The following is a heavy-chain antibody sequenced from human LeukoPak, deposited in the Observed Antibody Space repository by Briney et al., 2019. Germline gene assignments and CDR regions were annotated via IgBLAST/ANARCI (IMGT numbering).Heavy chain of an antibody. CDR3: ARSYDFWSGYDGYFDY. D-gene: IGHD3-3*01. Sequence: PSETLSLTCTVSGGSISSYYWSWIRQPPGKGLEWIGYIYYSGSTNYNPSLKSRVTISVDTSKNQLSLKLSSVTAADTAVYYCARSYDFWSGYDGYFDYWGQGTLVTVSS. CDR2: IYYSGST. J-gene: IGHJ4*02. CDR1: GGSISSYY. V-gene: IGHV4-59*01.